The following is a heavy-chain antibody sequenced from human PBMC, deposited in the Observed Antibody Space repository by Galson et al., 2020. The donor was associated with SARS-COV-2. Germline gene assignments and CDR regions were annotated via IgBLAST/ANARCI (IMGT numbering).Heavy chain of an antibody. CDR3: ARDEGIRGYNYGRLYYGMDV. Sequence: GESLKISCAASGFPFSTYSMNWVRLAPGKGLEWVSSISTSSRYTYYVDSVKGRFSISRGNPRNSLYLQMNSLRAEDTAVYYCARDEGIRGYNYGRLYYGMDVWGQGTTVTVSS. D-gene: IGHD5-18*01. CDR2: ISTSSRYT. J-gene: IGHJ6*02. CDR1: GFPFSTYS. V-gene: IGHV3-21*01.